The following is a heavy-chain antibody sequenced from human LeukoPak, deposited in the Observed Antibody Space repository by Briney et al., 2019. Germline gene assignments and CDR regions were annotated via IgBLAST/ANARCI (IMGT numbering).Heavy chain of an antibody. CDR2: IYYSGST. D-gene: IGHD3-3*01. CDR1: GGSFSGYY. J-gene: IGHJ4*02. CDR3: AREPRFLEWSRNIY. V-gene: IGHV4-34*01. Sequence: SGTLSLTCAVYGGSFSGYYWSWIRQPPGKGLEWIGSIYYSGSTYYNPSLKSRVTISVDTSKNQFSPKLSSVTAADTAVYYCAREPRFLEWSRNIYWGQGTLVTVSS.